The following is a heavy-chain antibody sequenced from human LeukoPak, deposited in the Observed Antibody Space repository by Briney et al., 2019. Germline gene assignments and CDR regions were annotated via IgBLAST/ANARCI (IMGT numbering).Heavy chain of an antibody. D-gene: IGHD6-13*01. Sequence: SETLSLTCSVSGGSISSSNYYWGWIRQPPGKGLEWIESISYSGSTYYNPSLKSRVTISVDTSKNQFSLKLNPVTAADTAVYYCARAKGEIFTSSSFYFDYWGQGILVSVSS. CDR2: ISYSGST. V-gene: IGHV4-39*01. CDR1: GGSISSSNYY. CDR3: ARAKGEIFTSSSFYFDY. J-gene: IGHJ4*02.